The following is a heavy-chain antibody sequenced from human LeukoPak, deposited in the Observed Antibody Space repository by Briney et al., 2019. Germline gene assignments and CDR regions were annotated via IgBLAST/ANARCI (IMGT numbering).Heavy chain of an antibody. D-gene: IGHD6-13*01. J-gene: IGHJ3*01. V-gene: IGHV4-59*08. CDR1: GGSISSYY. CDR3: ARHKSSTWSDDAFDV. CDR2: IYYSGST. Sequence: PSETLSLTCTVSGGSISSYYWSWIRQPPGKELEWIGYIYYSGSTDYNPSLKSRVTMSVDTSENQFSLKLSSVTAADTAVYYCARHKSSTWSDDAFDVWGQGTMVTVSS.